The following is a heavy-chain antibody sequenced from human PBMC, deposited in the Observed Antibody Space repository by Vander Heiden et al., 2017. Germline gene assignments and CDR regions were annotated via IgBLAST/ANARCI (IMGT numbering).Heavy chain of an antibody. J-gene: IGHJ1*01. CDR1: GFPFSDYY. CDR2: ISNTVITI. Sequence: QVQLVESGGGLVKSGGSLRLSCPASGFPFSDYYMTWICQAPVKGLEWVSYISNTVITIYYADSVKGRFTVSRDNAKNSPYLQMNSLGADDTAVYYCARVRSGYYASELQHGGRGTMVTVSS. CDR3: ARVRSGYYASELQH. D-gene: IGHD3-3*01. V-gene: IGHV3-11*01.